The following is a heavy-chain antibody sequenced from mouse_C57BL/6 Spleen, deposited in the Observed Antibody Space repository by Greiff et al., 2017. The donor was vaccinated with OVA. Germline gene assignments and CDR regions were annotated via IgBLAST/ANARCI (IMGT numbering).Heavy chain of an antibody. CDR2: ISSGSSTI. CDR1: GFTFSDYG. J-gene: IGHJ3*01. D-gene: IGHD1-1*01. V-gene: IGHV5-17*01. CDR3: ARGNYYGSFWFAY. Sequence: EVKLVESGGGLVKPGGSLKLSCAASGFTFSDYGMHWVRQAPEKGLEWVAYISSGSSTIYYADTVKGRFTISRDNAKNTLFLQMTSLRSEDTAMYYCARGNYYGSFWFAYWGQGTLVTVSA.